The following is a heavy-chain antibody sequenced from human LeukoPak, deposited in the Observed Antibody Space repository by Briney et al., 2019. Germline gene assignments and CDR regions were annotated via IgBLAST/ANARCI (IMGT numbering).Heavy chain of an antibody. CDR3: ARGHYYDSSGYYPY. CDR2: IKSKTDGGTT. V-gene: IGHV3-15*01. Sequence: GGSLRLSCAASGFTFSNAWMSWVRQAPGKGLEWVGRIKSKTDGGTTDYAAPVKGRFTISRDDSKNTLYLQMNSLKTEDTAVYYCARGHYYDSSGYYPYWGQGTLVTVSS. CDR1: GFTFSNAW. J-gene: IGHJ4*02. D-gene: IGHD3-22*01.